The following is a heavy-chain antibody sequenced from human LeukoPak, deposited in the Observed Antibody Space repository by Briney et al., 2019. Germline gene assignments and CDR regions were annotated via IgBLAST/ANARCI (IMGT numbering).Heavy chain of an antibody. Sequence: PSETLSLTCTVSGGSISSYYWSWIRQPPGKGLEWIGYIYYSGSTNYNPSLKSRVTISVDTSKNQFSLKLSSVTAADTAVYYCARAPREMATIRGAFDIWGQGTMVTVSS. J-gene: IGHJ3*02. V-gene: IGHV4-59*01. CDR1: GGSISSYY. D-gene: IGHD5-24*01. CDR2: IYYSGST. CDR3: ARAPREMATIRGAFDI.